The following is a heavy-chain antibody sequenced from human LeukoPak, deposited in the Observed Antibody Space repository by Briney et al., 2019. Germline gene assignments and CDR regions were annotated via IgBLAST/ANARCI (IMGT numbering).Heavy chain of an antibody. D-gene: IGHD3-22*01. Sequence: SVKVSCKASGGTFSSYTISWVRQAPGQGLEWMGRIIPILGIANYAQKFQGRVTITADKSTSTAYMELSSLRSEDTAVYYCARDADSSGYLYYFDYWGQGTLVTVSA. CDR3: ARDADSSGYLYYFDY. J-gene: IGHJ4*02. CDR1: GGTFSSYT. V-gene: IGHV1-69*04. CDR2: IIPILGIA.